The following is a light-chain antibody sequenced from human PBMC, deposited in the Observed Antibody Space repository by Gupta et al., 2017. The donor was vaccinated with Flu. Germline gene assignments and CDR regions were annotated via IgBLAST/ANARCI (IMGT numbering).Light chain of an antibody. CDR2: RAS. V-gene: IGKV1-5*03. CDR3: QCDVVQPEV. Sequence: DFQMTQSPSTLSASIGDRVTITCRASENISGWLAWYQHKPGKAPKLLIYRASTLHSGVPSRISGSGSGTDFSLTISMLPPEDFATDYCQCDVVQPEVFGPGTRV. J-gene: IGKJ1*01. CDR1: ENISGW.